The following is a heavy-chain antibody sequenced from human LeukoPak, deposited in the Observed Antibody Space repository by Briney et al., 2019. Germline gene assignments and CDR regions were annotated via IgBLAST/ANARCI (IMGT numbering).Heavy chain of an antibody. CDR1: GYTFTSYG. J-gene: IGHJ4*02. Sequence: VASVKVSCKASGYTFTSYGISCVRQAPGQGLEWMGWISAYNSNTNYAQKLQGRVTRTTDTSTSTAYMELRSLRSDDTAVYYCARDHTSLVDYWGQGTLVTVSS. CDR3: ARDHTSLVDY. CDR2: ISAYNSNT. V-gene: IGHV1-18*01. D-gene: IGHD2-2*01.